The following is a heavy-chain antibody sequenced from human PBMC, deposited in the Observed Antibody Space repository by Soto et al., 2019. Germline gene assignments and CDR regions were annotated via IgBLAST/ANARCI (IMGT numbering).Heavy chain of an antibody. V-gene: IGHV3-15*07. CDR3: TTDFIVLVPAAIDY. CDR2: IKSKTDGGTT. CDR1: GFTFSNAW. J-gene: IGHJ4*02. Sequence: PGRSLRLSCAASGFTFSNAWMNWVRQAPGKGLEWVGRIKSKTDGGTTDYAAPVKGRFTISRDDSKNTLYLQMNSLKTEDTAVYYCTTDFIVLVPAAIDYWGQGTLVTVSS. D-gene: IGHD2-2*01.